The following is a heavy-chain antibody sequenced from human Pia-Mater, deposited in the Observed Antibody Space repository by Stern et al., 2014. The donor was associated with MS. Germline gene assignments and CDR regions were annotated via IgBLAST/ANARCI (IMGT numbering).Heavy chain of an antibody. CDR1: GYTFSTYA. CDR3: AREVRRGDY. V-gene: IGHV7-4-1*02. D-gene: IGHD3-10*01. CDR2: INANTGNP. Sequence: VQLEESGSELKKPGASEKVSCKASGYTFSTYAMNWVRQAPGQGLEWMGRINANTGNPTYAQGCTGRFVFSLDTSVSTAYLQISSLKAEDTAVYYCAREVRRGDYWGQGTLVTVSS. J-gene: IGHJ4*02.